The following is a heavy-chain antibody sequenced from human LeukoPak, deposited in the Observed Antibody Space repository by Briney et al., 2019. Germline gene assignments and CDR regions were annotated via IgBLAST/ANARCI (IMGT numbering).Heavy chain of an antibody. CDR1: GYIFTSYW. CDR2: IYPGDSDT. J-gene: IGHJ5*02. CDR3: ARSPTYYYGSGSYYNGVYWFDP. D-gene: IGHD3-10*01. V-gene: IGHV5-51*01. Sequence: GESLKISCKGSGYIFTSYWIGWVRQMPGKGLQWMGIIYPGDSDTRYSPSFQGQVTISADKSISTAYLQWSSLKASDTAMYYCARSPTYYYGSGSYYNGVYWFDPWGQGTLVTVSS.